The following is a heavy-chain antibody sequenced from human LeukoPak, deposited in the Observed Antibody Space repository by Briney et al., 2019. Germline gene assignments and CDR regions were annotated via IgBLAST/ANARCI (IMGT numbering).Heavy chain of an antibody. D-gene: IGHD3-22*01. CDR1: GFTFSSYG. J-gene: IGHJ4*02. CDR3: AKTQSLNSSGLPNYFDY. CDR2: ISGSGGST. V-gene: IGHV3-23*01. Sequence: GGTLRLSCAASGFTFSSYGMSWVRQAPGKGLEWVSAISGSGGSTYCADSVKGRFTISRDNSKNTLYLQMNSLRAEDTAVYYCAKTQSLNSSGLPNYFDYWGQGTLVTVSS.